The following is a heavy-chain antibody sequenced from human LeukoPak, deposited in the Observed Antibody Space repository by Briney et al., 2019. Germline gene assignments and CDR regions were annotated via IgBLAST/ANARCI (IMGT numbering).Heavy chain of an antibody. CDR3: ARAGNAFDI. CDR1: GFTFSSFG. J-gene: IGHJ3*02. CDR2: IWYDSSEK. Sequence: GRSLRLSCAASGFTFSSFGMHWVRQAPGKGLEWVAVIWYDSSEKYYTDSVKGRFTISRDNSKNTLYLQMSSLRGEDTAIYYCARAGNAFDIWGQGTMVTVSS. D-gene: IGHD6-13*01. V-gene: IGHV3-33*01.